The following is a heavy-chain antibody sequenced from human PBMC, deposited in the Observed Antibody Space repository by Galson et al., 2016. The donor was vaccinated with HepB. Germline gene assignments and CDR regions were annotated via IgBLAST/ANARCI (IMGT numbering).Heavy chain of an antibody. Sequence: SLRLSCAASGFTLSDYYMSWIRQAPGRGLEWVSYIGSISHYTNYADSVKGRFTVSRDNARNSLYLQMNSLRAEDTAVYYCARTTDYYHSSGFFNDAFDIWGQGTMVTVSS. CDR2: IGSISHYT. V-gene: IGHV3-11*06. J-gene: IGHJ3*02. D-gene: IGHD3-22*01. CDR1: GFTLSDYY. CDR3: ARTTDYYHSSGFFNDAFDI.